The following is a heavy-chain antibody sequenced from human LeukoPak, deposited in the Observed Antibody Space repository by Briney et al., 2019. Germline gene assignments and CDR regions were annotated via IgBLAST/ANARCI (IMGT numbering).Heavy chain of an antibody. CDR1: GFTFSSYS. Sequence: GGSLRLSCAASGFTFSSYSMSWVRQAPGKGLEWVSAISGSGGSTYYADSVKGRFTISRDNSKNTLYLQMNSLRAEDTAVYYCAKGQPDYYHDSSGYFPPHNWGQGTLVTVSS. CDR2: ISGSGGST. CDR3: AKGQPDYYHDSSGYFPPHN. D-gene: IGHD3-22*01. J-gene: IGHJ4*02. V-gene: IGHV3-23*01.